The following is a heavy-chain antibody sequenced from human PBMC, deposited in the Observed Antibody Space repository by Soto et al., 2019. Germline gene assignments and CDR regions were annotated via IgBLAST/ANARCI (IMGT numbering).Heavy chain of an antibody. D-gene: IGHD3-16*02. CDR2: INHSGST. CDR3: ARGDYDYIWGSDRPNAFDV. CDR1: GGSFSSYY. J-gene: IGHJ3*01. V-gene: IGHV4-34*01. Sequence: QEQLQPWGAGLLKPSETLSLTCAVHGGSFSSYYWSWIRQPPGKGLEWIGEINHSGSTNSNPSLKSRVTISVDTSKNQFSLKLSSVTAADTAVYYCARGDYDYIWGSDRPNAFDVWGQGTMVTVSS.